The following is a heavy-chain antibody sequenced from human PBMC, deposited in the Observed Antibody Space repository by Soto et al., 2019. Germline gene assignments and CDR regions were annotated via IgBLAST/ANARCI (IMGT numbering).Heavy chain of an antibody. D-gene: IGHD1-1*01. V-gene: IGHV3-43*02. CDR2: ISGDGGST. CDR3: AKGQLALGWFDP. CDR1: GFTFDDYA. Sequence: GGSLRLSCTASGFTFDDYAMHWVRQAPGKGLEWVSLISGDGGSTYYADSVKGRFTISRDNSKNSLYLQMNSLRTEDTALYYCAKGQLALGWFDPWGQGTLVTVSS. J-gene: IGHJ5*02.